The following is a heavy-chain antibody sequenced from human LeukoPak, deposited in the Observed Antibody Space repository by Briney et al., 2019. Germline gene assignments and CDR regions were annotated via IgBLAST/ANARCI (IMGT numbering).Heavy chain of an antibody. J-gene: IGHJ6*02. V-gene: IGHV4-31*03. CDR3: ARAVVRGVPADYYYYGMDV. D-gene: IGHD3-10*01. CDR1: GGSISSGGYY. CDR2: IYYSGST. Sequence: SETLSLTCTVSGGSISSGGYYWSWIRQHPGKGLEWIGYIYYSGSTYYNPSLKSRVTISVDTSKNQFSLKLSPVTAADTAVYYCARAVVRGVPADYYYYGMDVWGQGTTVTVYS.